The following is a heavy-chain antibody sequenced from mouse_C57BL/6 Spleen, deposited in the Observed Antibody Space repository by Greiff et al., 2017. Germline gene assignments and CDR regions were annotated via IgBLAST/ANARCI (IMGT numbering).Heavy chain of an antibody. V-gene: IGHV1-80*01. J-gene: IGHJ4*01. CDR2: IYPGDGDT. CDR3: ARSEAITYYAMDY. D-gene: IGHD1-1*01. Sequence: QVQLQQSGAELVKPGASVKISCKASGYAFSSYWMNWVKQRPGKGLEWIGQIYPGDGDTNYNGKFKGKATLTADKSSSTAYMQLSSLSSEDSAVYFCARSEAITYYAMDYWGQGTSVTVSS. CDR1: GYAFSSYW.